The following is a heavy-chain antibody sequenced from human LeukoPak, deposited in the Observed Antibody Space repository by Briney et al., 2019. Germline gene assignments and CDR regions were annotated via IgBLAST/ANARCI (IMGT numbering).Heavy chain of an antibody. CDR1: GYTFTSYG. CDR2: ISAYNGNT. J-gene: IGHJ4*02. CDR3: ARESPCSSTSCLVSDY. V-gene: IGHV1-18*01. Sequence: ASVKVSCKASGYTFTSYGISWVRQAPGQGLEWMGWISAYNGNTNYAQKLQGRVTMTTDTSTSTAYMELRSLRSDDTAVYYCARESPCSSTSCLVSDYWGQGTLVTVSS. D-gene: IGHD2-2*01.